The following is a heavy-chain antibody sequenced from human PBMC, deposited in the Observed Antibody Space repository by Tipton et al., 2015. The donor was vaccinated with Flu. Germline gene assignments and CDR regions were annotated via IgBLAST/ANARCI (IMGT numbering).Heavy chain of an antibody. V-gene: IGHV4-34*01. D-gene: IGHD5-24*01. Sequence: TLSLTCAVYGGSFSGYYWGWIRQPPGKGLEWIGNIYRSGSTFYNPSLKSRVTISVDTSENQFSLKLSSVTAADTAVYYCARGDGYNFDYWGQGTLVTVSS. CDR1: GGSFSGYY. CDR3: ARGDGYNFDY. J-gene: IGHJ4*02. CDR2: IYRSGST.